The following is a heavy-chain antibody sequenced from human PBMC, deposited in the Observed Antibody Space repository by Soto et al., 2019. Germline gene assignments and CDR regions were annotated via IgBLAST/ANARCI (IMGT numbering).Heavy chain of an antibody. CDR3: ARVGSGSYYNVLYYYYMDV. CDR1: GYRYTSYG. CDR2: ISAYNGNT. Sequence: PSGKVYCKAAGYRYTSYGIRWVRQAKXQGLDWMGWISAYNGNTTYAQKLQGRVTMTTDTSTSTAYMELRSLRSDDTAVYYCARVGSGSYYNVLYYYYMDVWGKGTTVTVSS. D-gene: IGHD3-10*01. V-gene: IGHV1-18*01. J-gene: IGHJ6*03.